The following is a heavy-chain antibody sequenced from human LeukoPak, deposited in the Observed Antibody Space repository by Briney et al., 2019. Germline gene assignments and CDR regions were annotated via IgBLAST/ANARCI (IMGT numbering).Heavy chain of an antibody. CDR2: TYYRSKWYS. CDR1: GDSVSSNSAT. Sequence: SQTLSLTCAISGDSVSSNSATWNWIRQSPSRGLEWLGRTYYRSKWYSDYAVSVKSRITINPDTSKNQFSLQLNSVTPEDTAVYYCARGQVPEGHHYYYYMDVWGKGTTVTVSS. D-gene: IGHD1-1*01. J-gene: IGHJ6*03. V-gene: IGHV6-1*01. CDR3: ARGQVPEGHHYYYYMDV.